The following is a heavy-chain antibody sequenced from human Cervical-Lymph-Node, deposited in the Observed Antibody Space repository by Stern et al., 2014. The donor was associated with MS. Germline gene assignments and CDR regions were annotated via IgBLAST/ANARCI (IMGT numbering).Heavy chain of an antibody. CDR3: AKEESDYTSPYYFDT. J-gene: IGHJ4*02. V-gene: IGHV3-23*04. Sequence: EMQLVESGGGLEQPGGSLRLSWAASGFTFSDYAMTWVPQAPGKGLQWVSTISGGGRRTYYADSVKGRFTISRDNSKNTLYLQMISLRAEDTAVYYCAKEESDYTSPYYFDTWGQGTLVTVSS. D-gene: IGHD4-17*01. CDR2: ISGGGRRT. CDR1: GFTFSDYA.